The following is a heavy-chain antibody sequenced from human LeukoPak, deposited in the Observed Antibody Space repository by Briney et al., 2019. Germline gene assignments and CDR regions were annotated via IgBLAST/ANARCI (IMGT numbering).Heavy chain of an antibody. CDR1: GGSISSGSYY. CDR3: AREVTIFGVVTDDAFDI. Sequence: PSQTLSLTCTVSGGSISSGSYYWSWIRQPAGKGLEWIGRIYTSGSTNYNPSLKSRVTISVDTSKNQFSLKLCSVTAADTAVYYCAREVTIFGVVTDDAFDIWGQGTMVTVSS. J-gene: IGHJ3*02. V-gene: IGHV4-61*02. CDR2: IYTSGST. D-gene: IGHD3-3*01.